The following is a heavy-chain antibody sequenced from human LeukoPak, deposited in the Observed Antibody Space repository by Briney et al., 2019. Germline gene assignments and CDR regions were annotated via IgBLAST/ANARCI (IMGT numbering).Heavy chain of an antibody. V-gene: IGHV4-34*01. CDR2: INDSEST. Sequence: SETLSLTCAVYGGSFSGYYWSWIRQPPGKGLEWIGEINDSESTNYNPSLKSRVTISVDTSKKQFSLKLTSMTAADTAVYYCAVAAAGSSFDYWGQGTLVTVSS. CDR3: AVAAAGSSFDY. CDR1: GGSFSGYY. D-gene: IGHD6-13*01. J-gene: IGHJ4*02.